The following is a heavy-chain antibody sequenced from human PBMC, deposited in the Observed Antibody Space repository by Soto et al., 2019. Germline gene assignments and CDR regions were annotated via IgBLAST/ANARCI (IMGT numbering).Heavy chain of an antibody. V-gene: IGHV4-34*01. CDR3: ARDSCSSTSCYTGYYYYGMDV. D-gene: IGHD2-2*02. CDR1: GGSFSGYY. CDR2: INHSGST. J-gene: IGHJ6*01. Sequence: ETLSLTYAVYGGSFSGYYWSWIRQPPGKGLEWIGEINHSGSTNYNPSLKSRVTISVDTSKNQFSLKLSSVTAADTAVYYCARDSCSSTSCYTGYYYYGMDVWGQLTTVTVS.